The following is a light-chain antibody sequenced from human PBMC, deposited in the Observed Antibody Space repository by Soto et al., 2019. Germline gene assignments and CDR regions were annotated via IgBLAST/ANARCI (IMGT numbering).Light chain of an antibody. Sequence: EIVLTQSPATLSLSPGERATLSCRASQSVSSYLAWYQQKPGQAPRLLIYDASNRATGIPARFSGSGSGTDFTLTISSLKPEDFAVYYCQQRSNWPPVLTFGPGTKVDIK. CDR2: DAS. CDR1: QSVSSY. J-gene: IGKJ3*01. CDR3: QQRSNWPPVLT. V-gene: IGKV3-11*01.